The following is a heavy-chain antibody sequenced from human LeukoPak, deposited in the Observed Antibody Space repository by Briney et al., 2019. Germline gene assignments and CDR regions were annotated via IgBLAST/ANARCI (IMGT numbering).Heavy chain of an antibody. Sequence: SEILSLTCTVSGGSISSYYWSWIRQPPGKGLEWIGYIYYSGSTNYNPSLKSRVTISVDTSKNQFSLKLSSVTAADTAVYYCARRLLGIGFDPWGQGTLVTVSS. CDR2: IYYSGST. J-gene: IGHJ5*02. V-gene: IGHV4-59*08. CDR1: GGSISSYY. D-gene: IGHD2-21*02. CDR3: ARRLLGIGFDP.